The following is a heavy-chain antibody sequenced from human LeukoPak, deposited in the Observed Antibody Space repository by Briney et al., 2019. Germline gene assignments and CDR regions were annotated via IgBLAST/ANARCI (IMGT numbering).Heavy chain of an antibody. CDR2: IYSGGST. Sequence: GGTLRLSCAASGFTFSSYGMSWVREAPGKGLEWVSVIYSGGSTYYADSVKGRFTISRDNSKNTLYLQMNSLRAEDTAVYYCARDHYGDYFDYWGQGTLVTVSS. V-gene: IGHV3-53*01. D-gene: IGHD4-17*01. J-gene: IGHJ4*02. CDR3: ARDHYGDYFDY. CDR1: GFTFSSYG.